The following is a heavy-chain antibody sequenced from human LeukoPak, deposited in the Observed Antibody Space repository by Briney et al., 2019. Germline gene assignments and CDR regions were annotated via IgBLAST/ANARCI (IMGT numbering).Heavy chain of an antibody. J-gene: IGHJ3*02. V-gene: IGHV6-1*01. CDR1: GDSVSGNSAA. CDR3: AKDEVGATRDPPPDAFDI. D-gene: IGHD1-26*01. CDR2: TYYRSKWYN. Sequence: SQTLSLTCAISGDSVSGNSAAWNWIRQSPSRGLEWLGRTYYRSKWYNDYAVSVKSRITINPDTSKNQFSLQLNSVTPEDTAVYYCAKDEVGATRDPPPDAFDIWGQGTMVTVSS.